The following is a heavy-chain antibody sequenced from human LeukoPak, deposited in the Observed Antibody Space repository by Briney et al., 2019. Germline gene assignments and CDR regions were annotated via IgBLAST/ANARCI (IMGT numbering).Heavy chain of an antibody. CDR1: GFTFSSYG. CDR2: IKQDGSEK. V-gene: IGHV3-7*03. Sequence: GGSLRLSCAASGFTFSSYGMHWVRQAPGKGLEWVANIKQDGSEKYYVDSVKGRLTISRDNAKNSLYLQMNSLRAEDTAVYYCARSGRPAGYYDSSGYQPRGWFDPWGQGTLVTVSS. CDR3: ARSGRPAGYYDSSGYQPRGWFDP. J-gene: IGHJ5*02. D-gene: IGHD3-22*01.